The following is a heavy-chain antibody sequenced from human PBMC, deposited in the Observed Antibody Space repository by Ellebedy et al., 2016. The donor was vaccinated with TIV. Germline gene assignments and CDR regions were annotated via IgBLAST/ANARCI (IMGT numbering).Heavy chain of an antibody. CDR2: IGGGGGT. CDR1: GFTFSSYA. Sequence: ESLKISCAASGFTFSSYAMSWVRQAPGKGPEWVSSIGGGGGTYYADSVKGRFTIARDNSQNTVHLQMSSLNAEDTAVYYCAKGGVPVAGKRGPLDVWGQGTMVTVSS. D-gene: IGHD6-19*01. V-gene: IGHV3-23*01. J-gene: IGHJ3*01. CDR3: AKGGVPVAGKRGPLDV.